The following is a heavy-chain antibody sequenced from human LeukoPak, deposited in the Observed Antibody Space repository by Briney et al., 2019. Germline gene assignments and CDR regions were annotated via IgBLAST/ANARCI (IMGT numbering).Heavy chain of an antibody. V-gene: IGHV3-30-3*01. CDR2: ISYDGSNK. CDR3: ARDGGAFDY. J-gene: IGHJ4*02. D-gene: IGHD3-16*01. CDR1: GFTFSSYA. Sequence: GGSLRLSCAASGFTFSSYAMHWVRQAPGKGLEWVAVISYDGSNKYYADSVKGRFTISRDNSKNTLYLQMNSLRAEDTAVCYCARDGGAFDYWGQGTLVTVSS.